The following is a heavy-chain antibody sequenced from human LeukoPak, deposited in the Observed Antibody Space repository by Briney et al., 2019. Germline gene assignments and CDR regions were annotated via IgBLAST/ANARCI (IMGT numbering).Heavy chain of an antibody. CDR3: AKDRWSSGPVPYPDY. CDR2: ISGSGGST. Sequence: GGSLRLSCAASGFTISSYAMSWVRQAPGKGLEWVSGISGSGGSTYYADSVKGRFTISRDNSKNTLYLQMNSLRAEDTAVYYCAKDRWSSGPVPYPDYWGQGTLVTVSS. D-gene: IGHD3-22*01. CDR1: GFTISSYA. V-gene: IGHV3-23*01. J-gene: IGHJ4*02.